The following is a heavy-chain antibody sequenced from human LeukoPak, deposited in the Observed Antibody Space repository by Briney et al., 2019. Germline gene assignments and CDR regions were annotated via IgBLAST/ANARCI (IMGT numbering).Heavy chain of an antibody. CDR3: ARDPYYYDSSGYCLDY. CDR2: INPNSGGT. CDR1: GYTFTSNY. Sequence: ASVKVSCKAFGYTFTSNYMHWVRQAPGQGPEWMGWINPNSGGTNYAQKFQGRVTMTRDTSISTAYMELSRLRSDDTAVYYCARDPYYYDSSGYCLDYWGQGTLVTVSS. J-gene: IGHJ4*02. V-gene: IGHV1-2*02. D-gene: IGHD3-22*01.